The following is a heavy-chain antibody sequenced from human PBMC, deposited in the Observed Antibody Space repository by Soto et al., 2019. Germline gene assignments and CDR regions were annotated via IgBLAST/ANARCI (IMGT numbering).Heavy chain of an antibody. CDR2: IYYSGST. Sequence: SETLSLTCTVSGGSISSYYWSWIRQPPGKGLEWIGYIYYSGSTNYNPSLKSRVTISVDTSKNQFSLKLGSVTAADTAVYYCARGNLDDFDAFDIWGQLTMVTVSS. J-gene: IGHJ3*02. CDR1: GGSISSYY. V-gene: IGHV4-59*01. CDR3: ARGNLDDFDAFDI. D-gene: IGHD3-16*01.